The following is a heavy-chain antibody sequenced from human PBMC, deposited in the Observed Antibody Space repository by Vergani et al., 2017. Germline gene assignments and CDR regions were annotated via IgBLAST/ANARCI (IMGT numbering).Heavy chain of an antibody. J-gene: IGHJ4*02. D-gene: IGHD5/OR15-5a*01. V-gene: IGHV4-39*01. CDR2: IYYSGST. Sequence: QLQLQESGPGLVKPSENLSLTCTVSGGSISSSSYYWGWIRQPPGKGLEWIGSIYYSGSTYYNPSLKSRVTISVDTSKNQFSLKLSSVTAADTAVYYCARRVGDYFDYWGQGTLVTVSS. CDR1: GGSISSSSYY. CDR3: ARRVGDYFDY.